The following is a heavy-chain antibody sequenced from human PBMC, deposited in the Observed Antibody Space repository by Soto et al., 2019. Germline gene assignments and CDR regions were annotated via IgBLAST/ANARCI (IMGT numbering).Heavy chain of an antibody. Sequence: EVQLVESGGGLVEPGGSLRLSCAVSGFTFSDYTMNWARQAPGKGLEWVSSVNRGGTSMYYSASVKGRFIISRDNTKRSMYLQLISLRVNATAASYCVRGAHRGDWRRGTLVNVS. CDR3: VRGAHRGD. V-gene: IGHV3-21*01. D-gene: IGHD4-17*01. CDR1: GFTFSDYT. CDR2: VNRGGTSM. J-gene: IGHJ4*02.